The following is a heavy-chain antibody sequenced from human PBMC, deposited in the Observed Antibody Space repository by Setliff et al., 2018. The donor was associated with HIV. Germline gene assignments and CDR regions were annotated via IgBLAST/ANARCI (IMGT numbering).Heavy chain of an antibody. J-gene: IGHJ4*02. CDR2: IRSKGYGSAT. CDR3: TRHSTDPWSLLDY. Sequence: GGARRLACAASGFNFSGSAMHWVRQASGKGLEWVGRIRSKGYGSATAYAASVKGRFTIARDDSKNTAYLQMDSLKTEDTAVYYCTRHSTDPWSLLDYWGQGTLVTVSS. CDR1: GFNFSGSA. V-gene: IGHV3-73*01. D-gene: IGHD1-1*01.